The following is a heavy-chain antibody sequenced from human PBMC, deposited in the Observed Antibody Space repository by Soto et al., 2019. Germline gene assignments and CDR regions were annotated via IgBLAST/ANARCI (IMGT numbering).Heavy chain of an antibody. CDR3: ASATGSNHPFDY. J-gene: IGHJ4*02. Sequence: EVQLVESGGGLVQPGGSPRLSCAATGFTFSTYWMHWVRQGPGKGLVWVSRISTDGSSTTYADSVKGRFTISRDNAKNTLYLQMNSLSVEDTAVYYCASATGSNHPFDYWGQGSLVTVSS. CDR1: GFTFSTYW. V-gene: IGHV3-74*01. D-gene: IGHD2-2*01. CDR2: ISTDGSST.